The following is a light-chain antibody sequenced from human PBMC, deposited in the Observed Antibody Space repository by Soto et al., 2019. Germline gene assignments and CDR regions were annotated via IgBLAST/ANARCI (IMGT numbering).Light chain of an antibody. CDR1: QSVTNSH. J-gene: IGKJ2*01. CDR3: QQYGNSYT. Sequence: EIVLTQSPGTLSLSPGERATLSCRASQSVTNSHLAWYQQKPGQAPRLLIYGASSRATDIPDRFSGSGSGTDFTLTISRLEPEDCAVYYCQQYGNSYTFGQGTKLEIK. V-gene: IGKV3-20*01. CDR2: GAS.